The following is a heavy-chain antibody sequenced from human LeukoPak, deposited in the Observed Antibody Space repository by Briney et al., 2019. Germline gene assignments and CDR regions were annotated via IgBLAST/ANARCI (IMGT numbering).Heavy chain of an antibody. D-gene: IGHD2-2*01. CDR1: GYTFTSYG. CDR2: ISAYNGNT. CDR3: ARERRGYCSSTSCLGDWFDP. V-gene: IGHV1-18*01. Sequence: GASVKVSCKASGYTFTSYGISWVRQAPGQGLEWMGWISAYNGNTNYAQKLQGRVTMTTDTSTSTAYMELRSLRSDDTAVYYCARERRGYCSSTSCLGDWFDPWGQGTLVTVSS. J-gene: IGHJ5*02.